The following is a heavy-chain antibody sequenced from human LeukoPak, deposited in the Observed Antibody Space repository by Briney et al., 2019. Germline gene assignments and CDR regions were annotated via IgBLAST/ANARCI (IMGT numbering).Heavy chain of an antibody. J-gene: IGHJ4*02. CDR3: ARSSYDSSGYYFDY. D-gene: IGHD3-22*01. Sequence: GGSLRLSYAASGFTFSDYYMSWIRQAPGKGLEWVSYISSSSSYTNYADSVKGRFTISRDNAKNSLYLQMNSLRAEDTAVYYCARSSYDSSGYYFDYWGQGTLVTVSS. CDR1: GFTFSDYY. V-gene: IGHV3-11*06. CDR2: ISSSSSYT.